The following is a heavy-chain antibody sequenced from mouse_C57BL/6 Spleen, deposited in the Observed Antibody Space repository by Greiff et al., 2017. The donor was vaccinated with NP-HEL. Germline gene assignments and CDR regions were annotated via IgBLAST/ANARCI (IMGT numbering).Heavy chain of an antibody. CDR3: ARKGGSLAMDY. CDR1: GYTFTSYW. CDR2: IDPSDSYT. J-gene: IGHJ4*01. V-gene: IGHV1-59*01. D-gene: IGHD6-2*01. Sequence: QVQLKQPGAELVRPGTSVKLSCKASGYTFTSYWMHWVKQRPGQGLEWIGVIDPSDSYTNYNQKFKGKATLTVDTSSSTAYMQLSSLTSEDSAVYYCARKGGSLAMDYWGQGTSVTVSS.